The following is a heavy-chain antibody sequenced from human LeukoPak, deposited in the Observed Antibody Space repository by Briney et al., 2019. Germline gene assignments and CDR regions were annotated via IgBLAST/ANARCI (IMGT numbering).Heavy chain of an antibody. CDR1: GGSFTTYY. Sequence: SETLSLTCAVYGGSFTTYYWTWIRQPPGKGLEWIGEVHHSGITNYKPSLGSRVTISLDTSKNQFSLNLISVTAADTAVYYCARGLSSGWADHWGQGTLVTVSS. CDR2: VHHSGIT. J-gene: IGHJ4*02. CDR3: ARGLSSGWADH. D-gene: IGHD6-19*01. V-gene: IGHV4-34*01.